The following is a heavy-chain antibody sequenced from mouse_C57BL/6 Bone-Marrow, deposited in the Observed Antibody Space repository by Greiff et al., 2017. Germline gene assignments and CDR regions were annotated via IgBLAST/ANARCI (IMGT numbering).Heavy chain of an antibody. CDR2: IDPSDSYT. CDR3: ARRKSYAMDY. J-gene: IGHJ4*01. CDR1: GYTFTSYW. V-gene: IGHV1-69*01. Sequence: VQLQQPGAELVMPGASVKLSCKASGYTFTSYWMHWVKQRPGQGLEWIGEIDPSDSYTNYNQQFKGKSTLTVDKSSSTAYMQLSSLTSEDSAVYYCARRKSYAMDYWGQGTSVTVSS.